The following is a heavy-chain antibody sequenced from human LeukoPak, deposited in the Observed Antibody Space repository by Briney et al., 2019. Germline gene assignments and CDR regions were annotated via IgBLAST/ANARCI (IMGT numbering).Heavy chain of an antibody. V-gene: IGHV3-23*01. CDR3: AKDRVGARYYFDY. J-gene: IGHJ4*02. D-gene: IGHD1-26*01. Sequence: PGGSLRPSCAASGFTFSSYAMSWVRQAPGKGLEWVSAISGSGGSTYYADSVKGRFTISRDNSKNTLYLQMNSPRAEDTAVYYCAKDRVGARYYFDYWGQGTLVTVSS. CDR2: ISGSGGST. CDR1: GFTFSSYA.